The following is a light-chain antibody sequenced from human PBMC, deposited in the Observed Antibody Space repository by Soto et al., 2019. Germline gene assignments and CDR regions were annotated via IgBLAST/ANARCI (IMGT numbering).Light chain of an antibody. J-gene: IGKJ1*01. CDR3: QQYGSSPT. CDR2: GAS. CDR1: QSVSSSY. V-gene: IGKV3-20*01. Sequence: EIVLTQSPGTLSLSPGERATLSCRASQSVSSSYLAWYQQKPGQAPRLLTYGASSRATGIPDRFSGSGSGTDFTLTISRLETEDFAVYYCQQYGSSPTFGQGTKVDIX.